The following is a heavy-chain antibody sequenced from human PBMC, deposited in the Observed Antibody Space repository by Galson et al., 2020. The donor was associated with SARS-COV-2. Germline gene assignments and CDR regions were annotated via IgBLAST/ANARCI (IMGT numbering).Heavy chain of an antibody. CDR1: GDSISSNYW. CDR2: IYHRGNS. D-gene: IGHD1-20*01. J-gene: IGHJ5*02. Sequence: SETLSLTCAVSGDSISSNYWWNWVRQPPGKGLEWIGKIYHRGNSIQNPSLESRVTISIDESRNQFSLKLNSVTAADTAVYYCARSHTLQRYLPIDLWGQGTLVTVSS. V-gene: IGHV4-4*02. CDR3: ARSHTLQRYLPIDL.